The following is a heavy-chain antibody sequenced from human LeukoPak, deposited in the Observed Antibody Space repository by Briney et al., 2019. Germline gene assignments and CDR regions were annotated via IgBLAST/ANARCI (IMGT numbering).Heavy chain of an antibody. V-gene: IGHV3-30-3*01. D-gene: IGHD5-12*01. CDR2: ISNDGSNK. Sequence: PGGSLRLSCAASGFTFSTYLMHWVRQAPGKGLEWVAVISNDGSNKYYADSVKGRFTISRDNSKNTLYLQMNSLRPEDTALYYCAREGTAGYDVFDYWGQGTLVTVSS. CDR3: AREGTAGYDVFDY. J-gene: IGHJ4*02. CDR1: GFTFSTYL.